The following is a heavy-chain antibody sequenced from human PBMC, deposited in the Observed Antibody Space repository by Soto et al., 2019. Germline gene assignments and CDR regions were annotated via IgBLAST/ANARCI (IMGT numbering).Heavy chain of an antibody. Sequence: QMQLVQSGPEVKKPGTSVKVSCKASGFTFTSSAVQWVRQARGQRLEWIGWIVVGSGNTNYAQQFQERVTITSAMSTSTAYMELSSLRSEDTDLYYCAAEDVRGWYGGDYYYYYGMEVWGQGNTVTVSS. CDR1: GFTFTSSA. D-gene: IGHD6-19*01. V-gene: IGHV1-58*01. CDR2: IVVGSGNT. J-gene: IGHJ6*02. CDR3: AAEDVRGWYGGDYYYYYGMEV.